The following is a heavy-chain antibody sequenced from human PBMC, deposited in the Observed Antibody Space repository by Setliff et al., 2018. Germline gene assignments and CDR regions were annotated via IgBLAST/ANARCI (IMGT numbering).Heavy chain of an antibody. CDR2: ISSYSDIT. CDR3: AISTLSICSGGTCPNVFDV. V-gene: IGHV1-18*01. Sequence: ASVKVSCKASGYILNSYGISWVRQAPGQGLEWMGWISSYSDITNYAQRFQGRVTLTTDMSTSAAYMELRSLGSGDTAVYYCAISTLSICSGGTCPNVFDVWGQGTMVTVSS. CDR1: GYILNSYG. D-gene: IGHD2-15*01. J-gene: IGHJ3*01.